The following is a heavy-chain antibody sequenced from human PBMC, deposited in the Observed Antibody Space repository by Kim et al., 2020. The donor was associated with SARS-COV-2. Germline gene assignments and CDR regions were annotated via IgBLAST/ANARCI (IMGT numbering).Heavy chain of an antibody. Sequence: GGSLRLSCAASGFTFSRYDMHWVGQAPGKGLEWVAVISYDGTKNFYADSVKGRFTISRDNSKNTLYLQMNSLRAEDTAVYYCAKDMFDYWGQGILVTVSS. CDR3: AKDMFDY. V-gene: IGHV3-30*18. CDR2: ISYDGTKN. J-gene: IGHJ4*02. CDR1: GFTFSRYD.